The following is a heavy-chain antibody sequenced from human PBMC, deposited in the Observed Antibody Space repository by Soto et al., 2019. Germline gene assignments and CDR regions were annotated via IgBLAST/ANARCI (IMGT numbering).Heavy chain of an antibody. CDR3: ARDFAYFDS. CDR2: VYHTGRT. Sequence: SETLSLTCTVSGGSFKSGSYSWSWIRQPPGKGLEWIGYVYHTGRTSHNPSLKSRVSISMDTSKNQFSLNLDSVTAADTAVYFCARDFAYFDSWGQGTLVTVSS. D-gene: IGHD3-3*01. J-gene: IGHJ4*02. V-gene: IGHV4-61*01. CDR1: GGSFKSGSYS.